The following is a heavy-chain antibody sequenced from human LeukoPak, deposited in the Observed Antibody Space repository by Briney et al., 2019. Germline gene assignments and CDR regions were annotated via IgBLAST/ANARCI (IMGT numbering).Heavy chain of an antibody. J-gene: IGHJ4*02. Sequence: ASETLSLTCTVSGGSISRYYWSWIRQPPGKGLEWIGYIYYGGGTNYNPSLKSRVTISIDTSKNQFSLKLSSVTAADMAIYYCARDNGSGYYYDYWGQGTLVTVSS. CDR1: GGSISRYY. D-gene: IGHD3-22*01. V-gene: IGHV4-59*01. CDR3: ARDNGSGYYYDY. CDR2: IYYGGGT.